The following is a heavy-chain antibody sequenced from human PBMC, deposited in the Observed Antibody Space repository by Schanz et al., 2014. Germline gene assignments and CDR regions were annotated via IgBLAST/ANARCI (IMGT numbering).Heavy chain of an antibody. CDR2: IIPSLGLA. CDR1: GGTFSSFG. Sequence: VQLEQSGAEVKKPGSSVKVSCKASGGTFSSFGINWVRQAPGQGLEWMGRIIPSLGLAKYEQKFQDKVTITADTSTTTAYMELSGLRSEDTAVYYCARDRLECGAECYSVEVFESWGQGTLDIVSS. CDR3: ARDRLECGAECYSVEVFES. V-gene: IGHV1-69*04. J-gene: IGHJ4*02. D-gene: IGHD2-21*01.